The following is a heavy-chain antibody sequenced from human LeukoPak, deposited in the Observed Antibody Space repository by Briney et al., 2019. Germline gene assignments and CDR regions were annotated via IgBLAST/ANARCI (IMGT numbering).Heavy chain of an antibody. V-gene: IGHV4-4*07. J-gene: IGHJ6*03. Sequence: SETLSLTCAVYGGSFSGYYWSWIRQPAGGGLEWIGRISTIGITNYNPSLISRVTISIDTSKNQFSLKLSSATAADTAVYYCARDGGGGSCFLYYYYYMDVWGKGTTVTISS. CDR2: ISTIGIT. D-gene: IGHD2-15*01. CDR1: GGSFSGYY. CDR3: ARDGGGGSCFLYYYYYMDV.